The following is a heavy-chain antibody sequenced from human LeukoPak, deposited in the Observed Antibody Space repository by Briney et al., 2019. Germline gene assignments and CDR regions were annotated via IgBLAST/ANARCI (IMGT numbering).Heavy chain of an antibody. CDR2: ISSSSSYI. CDR1: GFTFSSYS. D-gene: IGHD3-16*01. CDR3: ARAGGDYLDFDY. Sequence: GGSLRLSCAASGFTFSSYSMNWVRQAPGKGLEWASSISSSSSYIYYADSVKGRFTISRDNAKNSLYLQMNSLRAEDTAVYYCARAGGDYLDFDYWGQGTLVTVSS. V-gene: IGHV3-21*01. J-gene: IGHJ4*02.